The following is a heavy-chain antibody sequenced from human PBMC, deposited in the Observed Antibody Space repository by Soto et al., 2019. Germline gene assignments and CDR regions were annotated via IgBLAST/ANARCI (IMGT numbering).Heavy chain of an antibody. J-gene: IGHJ4*02. CDR2: IHPDGGHT. V-gene: IGHV1-46*01. CDR3: TRGDNDY. Sequence: ASVKVSCKASGYTFTNYYVQWVRQAPGQGLEWMGVIHPDGGHTTYSQKFQDRVTMTRDTLTNTIYMELSSLRSEDTAVYYCTRGDNDYWGQGTLVTVSS. CDR1: GYTFTNYY.